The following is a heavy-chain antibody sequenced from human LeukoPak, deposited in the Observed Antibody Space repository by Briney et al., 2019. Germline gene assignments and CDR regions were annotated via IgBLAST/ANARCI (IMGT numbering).Heavy chain of an antibody. Sequence: PSETLSLTCAVYGVSFSGYYWSWIRQPPGKGLEWIGEINHSGSTNYNPSLKSRVTISVDTSKNQFSLKLSSVTVADTAVYYCARVDSSGYYPDYWGQGTLVTVSS. CDR3: ARVDSSGYYPDY. D-gene: IGHD3-22*01. CDR1: GVSFSGYY. V-gene: IGHV4-34*01. CDR2: INHSGST. J-gene: IGHJ4*02.